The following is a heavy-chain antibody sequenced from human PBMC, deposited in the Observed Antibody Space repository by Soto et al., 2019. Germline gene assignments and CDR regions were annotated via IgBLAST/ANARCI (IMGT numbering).Heavy chain of an antibody. J-gene: IGHJ4*02. V-gene: IGHV1-18*01. D-gene: IGHD3-16*01. CDR2: MRPYNGDT. CDR3: ARGGTDYFDH. Sequence: QVQLVQSGAEVKKPGASVKVSCKASGYTFTSYGVTWVRQAPGQGLEWMGWMRPYNGDTYYARSLQGRVTMTTDTSTSTAYVELRSLRSDDTAVYYCARGGTDYFDHWGQGTLVTVSS. CDR1: GYTFTSYG.